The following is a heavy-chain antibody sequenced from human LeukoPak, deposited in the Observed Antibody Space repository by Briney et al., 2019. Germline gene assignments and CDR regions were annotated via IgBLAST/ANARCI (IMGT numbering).Heavy chain of an antibody. V-gene: IGHV3-21*01. CDR1: GFTFNSYS. CDR3: ARASGDIVETATMGSY. CDR2: ISSSRSSI. J-gene: IGHJ4*02. Sequence: PGGSLRLSCAASGFTFNSYSMNWVRQAPGKGLEWVSSISSSRSSIYYADSVKGRFTISRDNAKNSLYLQMNSLRAEDTAVYYCARASGDIVETATMGSYWGQGTLVTVSS. D-gene: IGHD5-18*01.